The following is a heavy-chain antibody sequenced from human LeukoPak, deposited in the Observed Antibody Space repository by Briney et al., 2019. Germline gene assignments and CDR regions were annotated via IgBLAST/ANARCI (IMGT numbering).Heavy chain of an antibody. CDR1: GLTFSNYG. Sequence: GGSLRLSCAASGLTFSNYGMSWVRQAPGKGLEWVSSISASGATMYNANSVKGRFTISRDNSRNTLYLQMNSLSADDTAIYYCAKYGAYDPYFDNWGQGTLVTVSS. J-gene: IGHJ4*02. V-gene: IGHV3-23*01. CDR3: AKYGAYDPYFDN. D-gene: IGHD4-17*01. CDR2: ISASGATM.